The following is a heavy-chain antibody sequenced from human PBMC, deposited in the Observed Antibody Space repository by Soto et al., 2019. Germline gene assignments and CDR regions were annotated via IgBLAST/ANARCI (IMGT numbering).Heavy chain of an antibody. V-gene: IGHV1-69*13. CDR1: GGTFSSYA. Sequence: SVKVSCKASGGTFSSYAISWVRQAPGQGLEWMGGIIPIFGTANYAQKFQGRVTITADESTSTAYMELSSLRSEDTAVYYCARVGGGRYSGSYYYYYYGMDVWGQGTTVTVSS. CDR2: IIPIFGTA. D-gene: IGHD1-26*01. CDR3: ARVGGGRYSGSYYYYYYGMDV. J-gene: IGHJ6*02.